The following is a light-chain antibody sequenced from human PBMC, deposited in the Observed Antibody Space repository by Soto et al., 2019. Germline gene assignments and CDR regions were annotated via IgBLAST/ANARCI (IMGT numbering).Light chain of an antibody. CDR2: GAS. V-gene: IGKV3-20*01. CDR1: QSFSNNY. CDR3: QHYDSLPIT. J-gene: IGKJ5*01. Sequence: EIVLTQSPGTLSLSPGERATLSCRASQSFSNNYLAWYQQKPGQAPRLLIYGASSRATGIPDRFSGSGSGTDFTLTISRLEPEDFAVFYCQHYDSLPITFGQGTRLEIK.